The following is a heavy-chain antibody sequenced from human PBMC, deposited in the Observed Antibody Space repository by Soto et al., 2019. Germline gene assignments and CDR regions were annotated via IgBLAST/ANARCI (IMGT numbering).Heavy chain of an antibody. CDR2: ISPYSGNT. J-gene: IGHJ4*02. CDR1: GYTFGFYG. CDR3: ARDRTPHSAYESPDF. V-gene: IGHV1-18*01. Sequence: QVHLVQSGAEVKKPGASVKVSCGASGYTFGFYGITWVRQAPGQGLEWVGWISPYSGNTNYGQKFQDRVTMTTDTSTSTAYMELRSLRSDDTAVYYSARDRTPHSAYESPDFWGRGTLVTVSS. D-gene: IGHD5-12*01.